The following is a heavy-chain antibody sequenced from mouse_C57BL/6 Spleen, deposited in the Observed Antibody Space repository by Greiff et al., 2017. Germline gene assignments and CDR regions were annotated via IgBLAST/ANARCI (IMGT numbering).Heavy chain of an antibody. CDR1: GFTFSSYA. Sequence: EVMLVESGGGLVKPGGSLKLSCAASGFTFSSYAMSWVRQTPEKRLEWVATISDGGSYTYYPDNVKGRFTISRDNAKNNLYLQMSHLKSEDTAMYYCARRGDYSKGALDVWGTGTTVTVSS. CDR2: ISDGGSYT. J-gene: IGHJ1*03. V-gene: IGHV5-4*03. D-gene: IGHD2-5*01. CDR3: ARRGDYSKGALDV.